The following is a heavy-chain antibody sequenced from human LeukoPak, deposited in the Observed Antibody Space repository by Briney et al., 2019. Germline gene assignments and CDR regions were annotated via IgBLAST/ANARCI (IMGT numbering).Heavy chain of an antibody. CDR2: IWYDGSNK. CDR3: ARHAPSGSSWFYYYYYMDV. Sequence: GGSLRLSCAASGFTFSGYGMHWVRQAPGKGLEWVAVIWYDGSNKYYAGSVKGRFTISRDNSKNTLYLQMNSLRAEDTAVYYCARHAPSGSSWFYYYYYMDVWGKGTTVTVSS. D-gene: IGHD6-13*01. CDR1: GFTFSGYG. J-gene: IGHJ6*03. V-gene: IGHV3-33*01.